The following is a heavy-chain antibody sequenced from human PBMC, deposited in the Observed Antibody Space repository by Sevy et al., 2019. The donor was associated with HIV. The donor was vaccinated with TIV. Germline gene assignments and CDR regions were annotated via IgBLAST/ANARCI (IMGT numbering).Heavy chain of an antibody. CDR2: ISSSSSYI. D-gene: IGHD6-13*01. Sequence: GGSLRLSCAASGFTFSSYSMNWVRQAPGKGLEWVSSISSSSSYIYYADSVKGRFTISRDNAKNSLYLQMNSLRAEDTAVYYCARGSWSGGYYYYYMDVWGKWTTVTVSS. V-gene: IGHV3-21*01. CDR3: ARGSWSGGYYYYYMDV. CDR1: GFTFSSYS. J-gene: IGHJ6*03.